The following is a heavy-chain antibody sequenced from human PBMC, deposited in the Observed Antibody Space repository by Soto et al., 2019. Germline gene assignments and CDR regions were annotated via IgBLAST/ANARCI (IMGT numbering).Heavy chain of an antibody. J-gene: IGHJ6*02. CDR3: ASDSSGWYSDYYGMDV. CDR2: INPNSGGT. CDR1: GYTFTGYY. V-gene: IGHV1-2*02. Sequence: GASVKVSCKASGYTFTGYYMHWVRQAPGQGLEWMGWINPNSGGTNYAQKFQGRVTMTRDTSISTAYMELSRLRSDDTAVYYCASDSSGWYSDYYGMDVWGQGTTVTV. D-gene: IGHD6-19*01.